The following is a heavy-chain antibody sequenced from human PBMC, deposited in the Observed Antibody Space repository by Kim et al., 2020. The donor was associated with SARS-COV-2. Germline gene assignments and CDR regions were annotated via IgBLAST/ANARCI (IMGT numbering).Heavy chain of an antibody. D-gene: IGHD3-10*01. J-gene: IGHJ5*01. CDR2: ISSIGDT. CDR3: ARTRGGYGSESFGSYSNW. CDR1: GASMHTDS. V-gene: IGHV4-59*01. Sequence: SETLSLTCTVSGASMHTDSWTWMRQAPGRAVEWIGNISSIGDTNYNPSLKSRVTLSLDTSNNQFYLRLNSVTAADTAMYYCARTRGGYGSESFGSYSNW.